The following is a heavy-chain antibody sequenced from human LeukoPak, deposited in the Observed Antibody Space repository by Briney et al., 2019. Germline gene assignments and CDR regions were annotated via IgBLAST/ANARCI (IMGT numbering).Heavy chain of an antibody. CDR2: MNPNSGNT. V-gene: IGHV1-8*01. Sequence: ASVTVSCKASGYTFTSYDINWVRQATGQGLEWMGWMNPNSGNTGYAQKFQGRVTKTRNTSISTAYMELSSLRSEDTAVYYCATLAGRKTGTDPTHYYYYMDVWGKGTTVTVSS. CDR3: ATLAGRKTGTDPTHYYYYMDV. J-gene: IGHJ6*03. CDR1: GYTFTSYD. D-gene: IGHD1-1*01.